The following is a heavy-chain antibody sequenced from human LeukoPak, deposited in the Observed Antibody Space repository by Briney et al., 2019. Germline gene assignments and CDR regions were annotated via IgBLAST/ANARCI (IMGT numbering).Heavy chain of an antibody. CDR3: ARAYCSSTSCYRFDP. V-gene: IGHV4-59*11. J-gene: IGHJ5*02. CDR1: RGSISSHY. Sequence: SETLSLTCTVSRGSISSHYWSWIRQPPGKGLEWIGYIYYSGSTNYNPSLKSRVTISVDTSKNQFSLKLSSVTAADTAVYYCARAYCSSTSCYRFDPWGQGTLVTVSS. CDR2: IYYSGST. D-gene: IGHD2-2*02.